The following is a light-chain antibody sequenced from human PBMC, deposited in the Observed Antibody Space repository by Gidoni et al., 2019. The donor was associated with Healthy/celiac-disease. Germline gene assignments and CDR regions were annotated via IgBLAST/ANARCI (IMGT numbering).Light chain of an antibody. Sequence: DPVTITCQASQDISNKLNWYQQKPGKAPKLLIYDASNLETGVPSRFSGRGSGTDFTFTISSLQPEDIATYYCQQYDNLLSPLFGGGTKVEIK. V-gene: IGKV1-33*01. CDR2: DAS. CDR1: QDISNK. CDR3: QQYDNLLSPL. J-gene: IGKJ4*01.